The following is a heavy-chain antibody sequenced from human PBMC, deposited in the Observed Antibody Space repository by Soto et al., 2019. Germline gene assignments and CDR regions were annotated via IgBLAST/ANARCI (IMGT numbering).Heavy chain of an antibody. CDR2: IKSKTHGGTT. J-gene: IGHJ5*02. D-gene: IGHD2-2*01. Sequence: PGGSLRLSCAASGFTFDNAWMSWFRQAPGKGLEWVGRIKSKTHGGTTEYAAAVKGRFTISRDDSKNMLYLQMNSLKTEDTAVYYCTTDLRDVPGFDHWGQGTLVTVSS. V-gene: IGHV3-15*01. CDR3: TTDLRDVPGFDH. CDR1: GFTFDNAW.